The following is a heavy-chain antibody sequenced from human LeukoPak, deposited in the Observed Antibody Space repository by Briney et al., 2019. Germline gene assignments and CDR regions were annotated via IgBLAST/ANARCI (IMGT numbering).Heavy chain of an antibody. D-gene: IGHD4-23*01. Sequence: GASVKVSCKASGYTFTSYDINWVRQATGQGLEWMGWMNPNSGNTGYAQKFQGRVTITRNTSISTAYMELSSLRSEDTAVYYCAAVPYGGKDLPYYYYYMDVWGKGTTVTVSS. J-gene: IGHJ6*03. V-gene: IGHV1-8*03. CDR3: AAVPYGGKDLPYYYYYMDV. CDR1: GYTFTSYD. CDR2: MNPNSGNT.